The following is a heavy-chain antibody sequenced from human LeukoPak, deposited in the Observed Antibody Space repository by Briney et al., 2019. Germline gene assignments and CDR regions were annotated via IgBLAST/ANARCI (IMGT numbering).Heavy chain of an antibody. CDR3: AKDLALKSYYESSAYAGDY. J-gene: IGHJ4*02. D-gene: IGHD3-22*01. CDR2: IRYDGSNK. CDR1: GFTFSSYG. V-gene: IGHV3-30*02. Sequence: GGSLRLSCAASGFTFSSYGMHWVRQAPGEGLEWVAFIRYDGSNKYYADSVKGRFTISRDNSKNTLYQQMNSVRAEDTAVYYCAKDLALKSYYESSAYAGDYWGQGTLVTVSS.